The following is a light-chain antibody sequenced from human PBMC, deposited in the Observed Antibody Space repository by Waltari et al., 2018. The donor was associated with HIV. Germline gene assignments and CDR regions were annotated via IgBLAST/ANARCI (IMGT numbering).Light chain of an antibody. V-gene: IGKV1-5*03. J-gene: IGKJ3*01. CDR3: QQYNIDFYT. CDR2: KAS. Sequence: IRMTQSPSTLSASVGDRVTITCLASQNINSWLAWYQQRPGQAPRLLIYKASTLEHGVPSRFSGGGSETEFTLTIDSLQPDDFGTYYCQQYNIDFYTFGQGTKV. CDR1: QNINSW.